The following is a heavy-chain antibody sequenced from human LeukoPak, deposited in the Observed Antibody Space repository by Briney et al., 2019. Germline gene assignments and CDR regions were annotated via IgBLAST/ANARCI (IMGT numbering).Heavy chain of an antibody. V-gene: IGHV4-59*01. CDR1: GGSISSYY. D-gene: IGHD7-27*01. CDR3: ARGVFWGSRWYFDL. CDR2: IYYSGST. J-gene: IGHJ2*01. Sequence: SETLSLTCTVSGGSISSYYWSWIRQPPGMGLEWIGYIYYSGSTNYNPSLKSRVTISVDTSKNQFSLKLSSVTAADTAVYYCARGVFWGSRWYFDLWGRGTLVTVSS.